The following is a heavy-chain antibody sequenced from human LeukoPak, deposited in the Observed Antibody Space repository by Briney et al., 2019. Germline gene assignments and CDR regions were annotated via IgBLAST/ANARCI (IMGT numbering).Heavy chain of an antibody. CDR3: ARAFPAARDYYYYMDV. D-gene: IGHD6-6*01. J-gene: IGHJ6*03. V-gene: IGHV4-59*08. Sequence: SETLSLTCSVSGGSISSYYWSWIRQPPGKGLEWIGYIYYSGSTNYNPSLKSRVTISVDTSKNQFSLKLSSVTAADTAVYYCARAFPAARDYYYYMDVWGKGTTVTISS. CDR2: IYYSGST. CDR1: GGSISSYY.